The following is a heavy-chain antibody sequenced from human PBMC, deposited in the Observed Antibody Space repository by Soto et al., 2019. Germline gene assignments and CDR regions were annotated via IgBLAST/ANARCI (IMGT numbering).Heavy chain of an antibody. CDR2: ISAYNGNT. CDR3: GRTESSIYSNNIQGIDV. Sequence: ASVKVSCKASGYRFDEYVISWVRQVPGQGREWMGWISAYNGNTNFAQRFQGRGALTTNPSTRTAYLEVRSLRSDDKADYCCGRTESSIYSNNIQGIDVWGQGTTVTVSS. D-gene: IGHD4-4*01. CDR1: GYRFDEYV. J-gene: IGHJ6*02. V-gene: IGHV1-18*01.